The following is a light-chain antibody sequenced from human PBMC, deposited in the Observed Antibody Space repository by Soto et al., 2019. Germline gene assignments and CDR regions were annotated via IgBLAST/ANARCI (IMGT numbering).Light chain of an antibody. Sequence: EIVMTQSPATLSVSPGERVTLSCRASQSVSNKLAWYQQKPGQAPRLLIYDVSTRATGIPARFSGSGSGTEFTLTISSLQSEDFAVYCCQQYDIWPPTFGQGTKVEIE. V-gene: IGKV3-15*01. CDR1: QSVSNK. CDR2: DVS. CDR3: QQYDIWPPT. J-gene: IGKJ1*01.